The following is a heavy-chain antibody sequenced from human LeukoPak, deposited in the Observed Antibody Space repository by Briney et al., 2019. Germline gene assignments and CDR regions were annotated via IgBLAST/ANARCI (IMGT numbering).Heavy chain of an antibody. CDR1: GGSISSSSYY. CDR3: ARDRFGIAAAGT. D-gene: IGHD6-13*01. CDR2: IYYSGST. J-gene: IGHJ4*02. V-gene: IGHV4-39*02. Sequence: PSETLSLTCTVSGGSISSSSYYWGWIRQPPGKGLEWIGSIYYSGSTYYNPSLKSRVTISVDTSKNQFSLKLSSVTAADTAVYYCARDRFGIAAAGTWGQGTLVTVSS.